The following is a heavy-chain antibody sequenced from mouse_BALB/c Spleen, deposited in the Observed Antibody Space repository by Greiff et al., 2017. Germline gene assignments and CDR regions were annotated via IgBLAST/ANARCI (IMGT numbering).Heavy chain of an antibody. CDR2: IYPGNSDT. CDR1: GYSFTSYW. V-gene: IGHV1-5*01. Sequence: EVQLQQSGTVLARPGASVKMSCKASGYSFTSYWMHWVKQRPGQGLEWIGAIYPGNSDTSYNQKFKGKAKLTAVTSASTAYMELSSLTNEDSAVYYCTTARATSAWFAYWGQGTLVTVSA. D-gene: IGHD3-2*01. CDR3: TTARATSAWFAY. J-gene: IGHJ3*01.